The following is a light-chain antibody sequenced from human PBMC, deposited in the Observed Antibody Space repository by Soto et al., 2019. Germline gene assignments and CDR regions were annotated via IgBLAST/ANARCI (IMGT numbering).Light chain of an antibody. CDR3: QQYENWPRT. V-gene: IGKV3-15*01. CDR1: QSVSSN. CDR2: GAS. J-gene: IGKJ1*01. Sequence: DIVMTQSPATLSVSPGETATLSCRASQSVSSNLAWYQHTPGQAPSLLIYGASSRATGIPARFSGSGSGTEFALAIFSLQAEDFAVYYCQQYENWPRTFGQGAKVDIK.